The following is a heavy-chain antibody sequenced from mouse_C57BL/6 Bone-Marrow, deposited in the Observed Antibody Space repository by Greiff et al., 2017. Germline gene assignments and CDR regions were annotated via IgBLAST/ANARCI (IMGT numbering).Heavy chain of an antibody. Sequence: QVQLQQSGAELVRPGASVKMSCKASGYTFTNYWIGWVKQRPGHGLEWIGDIYPGGGYTNYNEKFKGKAPLTADKTSRTAYMQFSRLTSEDSACYYCARRGYSFCMDDWGQGASGTVSS. J-gene: IGHJ4*01. CDR1: GYTFTNYW. V-gene: IGHV1-63*01. D-gene: IGHD2-14*01. CDR2: IYPGGGYT. CDR3: ARRGYSFCMDD.